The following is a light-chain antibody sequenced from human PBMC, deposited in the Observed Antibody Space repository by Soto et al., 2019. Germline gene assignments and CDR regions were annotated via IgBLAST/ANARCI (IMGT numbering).Light chain of an antibody. CDR2: EVS. Sequence: QSALTQPASVSESPGQSITISCTGTSSDVGGYNYVSWYQQYPGKAPKLMIYEVSNRPSGVSNRFSGSKSGNTASLTISGLQAEDEADYYCTSYTSSSTWVFGGGTKLTVL. CDR3: TSYTSSSTWV. CDR1: SSDVGGYNY. J-gene: IGLJ3*02. V-gene: IGLV2-14*01.